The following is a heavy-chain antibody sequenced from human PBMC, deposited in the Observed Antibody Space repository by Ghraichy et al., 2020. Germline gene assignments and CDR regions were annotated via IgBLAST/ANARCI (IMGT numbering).Heavy chain of an antibody. CDR2: INPSGGST. Sequence: ASVKVSCKASGYTFTSYYMHWVRQAPGQGLEWMGIINPSGGSTSYAQKFQGRVTMTRDTSTSTVYMELSSLRSEDTAVYYCARTPLEWEPLYEYAFDIWGQGTMVTVSS. CDR1: GYTFTSYY. J-gene: IGHJ3*02. V-gene: IGHV1-46*01. CDR3: ARTPLEWEPLYEYAFDI. D-gene: IGHD1-26*01.